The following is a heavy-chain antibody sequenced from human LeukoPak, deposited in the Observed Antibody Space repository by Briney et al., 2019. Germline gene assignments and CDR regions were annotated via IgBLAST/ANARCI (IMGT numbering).Heavy chain of an antibody. CDR3: ARAQPSAEGYYMDV. Sequence: ASVKVSCKASGYTFTNYDINWVRQATGQGLEWMGWMNPNSGDTGYAQKFQGRVTITRDTSISTAYTELNNLRSEDTAVYYCARAQPSAEGYYMDVWGKGTTVTVSS. V-gene: IGHV1-8*03. CDR1: GYTFTNYD. J-gene: IGHJ6*03. CDR2: MNPNSGDT.